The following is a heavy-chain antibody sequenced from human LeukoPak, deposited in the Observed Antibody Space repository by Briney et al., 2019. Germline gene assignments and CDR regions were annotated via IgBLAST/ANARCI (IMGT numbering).Heavy chain of an antibody. J-gene: IGHJ5*02. CDR2: INQDGSEK. CDR3: ARAPEAPANVFPDH. V-gene: IGHV3-7*01. D-gene: IGHD2-15*01. CDR1: GFTFIRYW. Sequence: PGGSLRLSCAASGFTFIRYWMTWVRQSPGKGLEWVAKINQDGSEKYYGDSVTGRFTISRDNAENSLFLQMNSLRADDTGVYYCARAPEAPANVFPDHWGQGVVVTVSS.